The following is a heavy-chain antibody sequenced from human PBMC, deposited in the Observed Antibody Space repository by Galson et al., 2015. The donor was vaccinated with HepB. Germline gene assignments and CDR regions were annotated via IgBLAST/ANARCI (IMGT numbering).Heavy chain of an antibody. CDR1: GFTFSSFG. Sequence: SLRLSCAASGFTFSSFGMHWVRQAPGKGLEWVAVISYAGDNKYYAESVKGRFTISRDNAKNTLDLQMDSLTVEDTAVYYCGKDVQRVTKYIHGHSYFGMDVWGLGTTVSVSS. V-gene: IGHV3-30*18. J-gene: IGHJ6*02. CDR3: GKDVQRVTKYIHGHSYFGMDV. CDR2: ISYAGDNK. D-gene: IGHD5-18*01.